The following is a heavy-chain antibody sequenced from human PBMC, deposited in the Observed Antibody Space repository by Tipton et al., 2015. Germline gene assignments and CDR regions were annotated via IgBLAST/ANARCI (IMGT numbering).Heavy chain of an antibody. D-gene: IGHD1-26*01. V-gene: IGHV6-1*01. CDR3: ARGYSGSYLPFDY. J-gene: IGHJ4*02. CDR1: GDSVSSNSAT. CDR2: TYYRSKWYD. Sequence: PGLVKPSQTLSLTCGISGDSVSSNSATWNWFRRSPSRGLEWLGRTYYRSKWYDDYAVSVKSRITINPDTSKNQFSLQLNSVTPEDTAVYYCARGYSGSYLPFDYWGQGTLVTVSS.